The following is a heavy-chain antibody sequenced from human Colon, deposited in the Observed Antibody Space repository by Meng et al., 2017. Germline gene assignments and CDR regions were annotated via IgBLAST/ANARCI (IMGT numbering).Heavy chain of an antibody. CDR2: LSQRGTT. J-gene: IGHJ4*02. CDR1: TGYIRRTSL. Sequence: LHGACTCLLRLSGTLLLRCALSTGYIRRTSLCIWVRQPPRKRLEWIGELSQRGTTYYNPSLKSRVTITGDWSKNQFSLKRKSVTAADTALYYCLRQGMTSYSGGYWGQGTLVTVSS. V-gene: IGHV4-4*02. CDR3: LRQGMTSYSGGY. D-gene: IGHD3-9*01.